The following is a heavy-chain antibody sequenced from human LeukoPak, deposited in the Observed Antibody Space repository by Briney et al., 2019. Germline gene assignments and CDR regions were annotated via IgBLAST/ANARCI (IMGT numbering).Heavy chain of an antibody. Sequence: GGSLRLSCTASGFAFDEHGMSWVRQVPGKGLEWVSGIDWSGGSTGYADPLRGRFTISRDNAKNSLYLQMDSLRAEDTALYYCARAPITSPFYFDYWGQGTLVTVSS. CDR2: IDWSGGST. J-gene: IGHJ4*02. D-gene: IGHD2-2*01. V-gene: IGHV3-20*04. CDR1: GFAFDEHG. CDR3: ARAPITSPFYFDY.